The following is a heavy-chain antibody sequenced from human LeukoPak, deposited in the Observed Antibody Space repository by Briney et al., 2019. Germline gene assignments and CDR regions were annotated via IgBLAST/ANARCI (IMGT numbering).Heavy chain of an antibody. CDR1: GYSFSSGFF. D-gene: IGHD6-19*01. CDR2: LYHTGTT. J-gene: IGHJ5*02. V-gene: IGHV4-38-2*02. CDR3: ARDKDLAVAANWFDP. Sequence: PSETLSLTCTVSGYSFSSGFFWGWIRQPPGKGLEWIGSLYHTGTTYNNPSLKSRVTMSLDTSKNQFSLKMTSVTAAVTAVYYCARDKDLAVAANWFDPWGQGTLVIVSS.